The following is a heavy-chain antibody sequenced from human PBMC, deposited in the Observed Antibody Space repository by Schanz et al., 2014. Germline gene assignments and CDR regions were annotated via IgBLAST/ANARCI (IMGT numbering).Heavy chain of an antibody. J-gene: IGHJ4*02. CDR2: MNESHSTI. D-gene: IGHD3-10*01. V-gene: IGHV3-23*04. CDR1: GFGFSSYS. Sequence: EVQLVQSGGGLVQPGGSLRLSCAASGFGFSSYSMNWVRQAPGKGLEWVSAMNESHSTIYYADSVRGRFTISRDNAKNTLYLQMNSLRAEDTAVYYCAKYRGYYRVSGSYRELEYWGQGTLVTVSS. CDR3: AKYRGYYRVSGSYRELEY.